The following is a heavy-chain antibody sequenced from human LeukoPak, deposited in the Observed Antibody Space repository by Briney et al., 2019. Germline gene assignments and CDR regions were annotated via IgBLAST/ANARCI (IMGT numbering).Heavy chain of an antibody. CDR2: IYYSGST. Sequence: PSQTLSLTCTVSGGSISSGGYYWSWIRQHPGKGLEWIGYIYYSGSTYYNPSLKSRVTTSVDTSKNQFSLKLSSVTAADTAVYYCASGYYYDSSDLTPIYFDYWGQGTLVTVSS. CDR3: ASGYYYDSSDLTPIYFDY. J-gene: IGHJ4*02. D-gene: IGHD3-22*01. CDR1: GGSISSGGYY. V-gene: IGHV4-31*03.